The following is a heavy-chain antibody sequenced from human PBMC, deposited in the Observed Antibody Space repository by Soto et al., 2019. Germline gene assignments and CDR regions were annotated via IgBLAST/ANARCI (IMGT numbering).Heavy chain of an antibody. CDR2: IFYGGST. Sequence: PPETLSLTCSVSGGSVYSTSYYWGWIRQPPGKGLEWVGHIFYGGSTYYNPPLESRVAISVDTSKNQVSLRLTSVTAADTAVYYCARRLASRSPYFDDWGQGTLVTLSS. V-gene: IGHV4-39*01. D-gene: IGHD3-10*01. J-gene: IGHJ4*02. CDR3: ARRLASRSPYFDD. CDR1: GGSVYSTSYY.